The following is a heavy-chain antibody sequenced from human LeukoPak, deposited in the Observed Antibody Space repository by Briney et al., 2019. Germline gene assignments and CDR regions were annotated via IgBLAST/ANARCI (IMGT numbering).Heavy chain of an antibody. CDR1: GFTFSSYA. CDR2: ISYDGSNK. CDR3: AGMQYSSSWAAFDY. V-gene: IGHV3-30*04. J-gene: IGHJ4*02. D-gene: IGHD6-13*01. Sequence: PGGSLRLSCAASGFTFSSYAMHWVRQAPGKGLEWVAVISYDGSNKYYADSVKGRFTISRDNAKNSLYLQMNSLRAEDTAVYYCAGMQYSSSWAAFDYWGQGTLVIVSS.